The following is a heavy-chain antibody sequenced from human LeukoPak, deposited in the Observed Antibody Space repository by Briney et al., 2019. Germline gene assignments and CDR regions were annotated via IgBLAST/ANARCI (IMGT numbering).Heavy chain of an antibody. CDR2: INTNTGNP. Sequence: ASVKVSCKASGYTFTSYAMNWVRQAPGQGLEWVGWINTNTGNPTYAQGFTGRFVFSLDTSVSTAYLQICSLKAEDTAVYYCARDRAGITMVRGVAQGSKLAYYYYYGMDVWGKGTTVTVSS. CDR1: GYTFTSYA. V-gene: IGHV7-4-1*01. J-gene: IGHJ6*04. CDR3: ARDRAGITMVRGVAQGSKLAYYYYYGMDV. D-gene: IGHD3-10*01.